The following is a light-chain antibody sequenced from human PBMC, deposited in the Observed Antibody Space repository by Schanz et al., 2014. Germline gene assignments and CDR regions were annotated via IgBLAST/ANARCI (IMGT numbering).Light chain of an antibody. CDR3: SSYTSSPSWV. Sequence: QSALTQPASVSGSPGQSITITCTGTSSDVGGYKYVSWFQQHPGKAPKLLIYDVSNRPSGVSYRFSGSKSGNTASLTISGLQAEDEADYYCSSYTSSPSWVFGGGTKLTVL. V-gene: IGLV2-14*01. J-gene: IGLJ3*02. CDR1: SSDVGGYKY. CDR2: DVS.